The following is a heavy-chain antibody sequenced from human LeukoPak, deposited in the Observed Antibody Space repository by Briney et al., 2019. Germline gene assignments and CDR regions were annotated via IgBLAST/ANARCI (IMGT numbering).Heavy chain of an antibody. CDR1: GDSVSSNTAA. CDR2: TFYRSKWLY. Sequence: SQTLSLTCAISGDSVSSNTAAWNWIRQSPSSGLEWLGRTFYRSKWLYDYAVSLRSRVTISPDTSKNQFSLHLSFVTPEDTAVYYCVEGYGDHGFDHWGQGALVTVSS. D-gene: IGHD4-17*01. V-gene: IGHV6-1*01. J-gene: IGHJ4*02. CDR3: VEGYGDHGFDH.